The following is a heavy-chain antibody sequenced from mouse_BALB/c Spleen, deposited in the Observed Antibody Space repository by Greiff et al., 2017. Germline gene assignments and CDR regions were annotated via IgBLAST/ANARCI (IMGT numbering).Heavy chain of an antibody. D-gene: IGHD4-1*01. CDR3: AREAGKFAY. CDR2: ISYDGSN. Sequence: EVQLQQSGPGLVKPSQSLSLTCSVTGYSITSGYYWNWIRQFPGNKLEWMGYISYDGSNNYNPSLKNRISITRDTSKNQFFLKLNSVTTEDTATYYCAREAGKFAYWGQGTLVTVSA. CDR1: GYSITSGYY. J-gene: IGHJ3*01. V-gene: IGHV3-6*02.